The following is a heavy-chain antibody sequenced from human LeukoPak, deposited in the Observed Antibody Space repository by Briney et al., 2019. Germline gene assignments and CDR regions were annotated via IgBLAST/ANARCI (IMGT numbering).Heavy chain of an antibody. V-gene: IGHV4-59*01. D-gene: IGHD3-10*01. J-gene: IGHJ3*02. Sequence: PSETLSLTCTVSGGSISSYYWSWIRQPPGKGLEWIGYIYYSGSTNYNPSLKSRVTISVDTSKNQFSLKLSSVTAADTAVYYCARTMVRGVRGAFDIWGQGTMVTVSP. CDR3: ARTMVRGVRGAFDI. CDR2: IYYSGST. CDR1: GGSISSYY.